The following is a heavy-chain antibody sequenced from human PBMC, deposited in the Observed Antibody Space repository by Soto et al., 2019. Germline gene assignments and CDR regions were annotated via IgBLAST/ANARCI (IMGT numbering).Heavy chain of an antibody. V-gene: IGHV1-46*01. CDR2: INPSGGST. CDR3: AREITMIVVVTPFTGFDY. D-gene: IGHD3-22*01. J-gene: IGHJ4*02. CDR1: GYTFTSYY. Sequence: GASVKVSCKASGYTFTSYYMLWVRQVPGQGLEWMGIINPSGGSTSYAQKFQGRVTMTRDTSTSTVYMELSSLRSEDTAVYYCAREITMIVVVTPFTGFDYWGQGTLVTVSS.